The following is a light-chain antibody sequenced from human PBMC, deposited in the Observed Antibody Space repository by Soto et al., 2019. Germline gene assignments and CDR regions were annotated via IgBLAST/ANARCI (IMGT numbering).Light chain of an antibody. CDR2: GAS. CDR3: QQYNSWPPIT. J-gene: IGKJ5*01. Sequence: EIVMTQSPATLSVSPGERATLSCRASQSVSNNLAWYQQKPGQAPRLLVYGASTRATGIPARFSGSGSGTEFSLTISRLQSEDFAVYYCQQYNSWPPITFGQGTRLEIK. CDR1: QSVSNN. V-gene: IGKV3-15*01.